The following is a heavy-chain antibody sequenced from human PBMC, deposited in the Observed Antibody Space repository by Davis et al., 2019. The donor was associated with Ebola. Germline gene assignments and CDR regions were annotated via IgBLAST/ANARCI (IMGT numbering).Heavy chain of an antibody. Sequence: GESLKISCAASGFTFSDYWMSWVRQAPGKGLEWVANINPDGRGAYYVDSVKGRFTISRDNAKNSLYLQMNSLRAEDTAFYYCAKERSYDFWSGADFWGQGTLVTVSS. CDR1: GFTFSDYW. CDR3: AKERSYDFWSGADF. CDR2: INPDGRGA. V-gene: IGHV3-7*03. J-gene: IGHJ4*02. D-gene: IGHD3-3*01.